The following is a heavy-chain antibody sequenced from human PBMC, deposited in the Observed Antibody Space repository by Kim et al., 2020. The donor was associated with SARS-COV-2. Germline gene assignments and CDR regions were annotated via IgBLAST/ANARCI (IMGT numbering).Heavy chain of an antibody. Sequence: GGSLRLSCAASGFTFSSYAMHWVRQAPGKGLEWVAVISYDGSNKYYADSVKGRFTISRDNSKNTLYLQMNSLRAEDTAVYYCARVAAGSYYYGMDVWGHGTTVTVSS. V-gene: IGHV3-30-3*01. J-gene: IGHJ6*02. D-gene: IGHD6-13*01. CDR1: GFTFSSYA. CDR2: ISYDGSNK. CDR3: ARVAAGSYYYGMDV.